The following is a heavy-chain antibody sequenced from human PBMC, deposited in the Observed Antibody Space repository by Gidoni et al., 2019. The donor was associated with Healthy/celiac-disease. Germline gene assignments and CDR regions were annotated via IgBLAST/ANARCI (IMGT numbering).Heavy chain of an antibody. CDR3: AKEARTTGIGDWYFDL. CDR2: ISYDGSNK. Sequence: QVPLLESGGGVVQPGRSLSLSCAASGFTFSRYGMHWVRPAPGKGLEWVAVISYDGSNKYYADSVKGRFTISRDNSQNTLYLQMNSLRAEDTAVYYCAKEARTTGIGDWYFDLWGRGTLVTVSS. D-gene: IGHD4-17*01. V-gene: IGHV3-30*18. CDR1: GFTFSRYG. J-gene: IGHJ2*01.